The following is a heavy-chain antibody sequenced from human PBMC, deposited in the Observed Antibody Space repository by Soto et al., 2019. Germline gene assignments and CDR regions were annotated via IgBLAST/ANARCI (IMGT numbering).Heavy chain of an antibody. J-gene: IGHJ6*03. Sequence: QVQLVQSGAEVKKPGASVTDSCKASGYTFSDYYLHWVRQAPGQGPEWMGRINPNSGDAKFAQKFQGRATMTRDTSVRTAFMELNWLKSDDKSVYYCARESGGATATLDYYYFYMDVWGKGTTVTVSS. V-gene: IGHV1-2*06. CDR1: GYTFSDYY. CDR2: INPNSGDA. CDR3: ARESGGATATLDYYYFYMDV. D-gene: IGHD5-12*01.